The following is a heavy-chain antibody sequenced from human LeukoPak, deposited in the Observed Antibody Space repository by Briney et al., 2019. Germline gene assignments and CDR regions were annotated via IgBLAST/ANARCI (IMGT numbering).Heavy chain of an antibody. V-gene: IGHV3-23*01. J-gene: IGHJ4*02. D-gene: IGHD6-19*01. CDR2: ISGSGTNT. Sequence: PGGSLRLSCAASGFTFSSYAMSWVRQAPGKGLEWVSSISGSGTNTYYAGSVKGRFTISRDNSRNLLFLQMSSLRVEDTAVYYSARGVAGTGPNQYYYFDYWGQGTLVTVSS. CDR1: GFTFSSYA. CDR3: ARGVAGTGPNQYYYFDY.